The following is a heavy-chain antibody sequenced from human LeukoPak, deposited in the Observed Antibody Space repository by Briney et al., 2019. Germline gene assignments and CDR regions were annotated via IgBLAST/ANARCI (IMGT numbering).Heavy chain of an antibody. CDR1: GYSFTSYW. CDR3: ARLSGGYCSGGSCFGTKYYFDY. J-gene: IGHJ4*02. D-gene: IGHD2-15*01. V-gene: IGHV5-51*01. Sequence: GESLKISCKGSGYSFTSYWIGWVRQMPGKGLEWMGIIYPGDSDTRYSPSFQGQVTISADKSISTAYLQWSSLKASDTAMYYCARLSGGYCSGGSCFGTKYYFDYWGQGTLVTVSS. CDR2: IYPGDSDT.